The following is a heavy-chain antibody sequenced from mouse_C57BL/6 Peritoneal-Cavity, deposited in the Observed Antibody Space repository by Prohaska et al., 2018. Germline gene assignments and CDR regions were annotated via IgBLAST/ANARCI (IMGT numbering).Heavy chain of an antibody. CDR2: INSDGSAI. V-gene: IGHV11-1*02. Sequence: EVQLLETGGGLVQPGGSRGLSCEGTGFTFSGFWMSWVRQTRGETVEWIGDINSDGSAINYAPSIKDRCTIVRDNDKSTLYLQMSNVRSEDTATYYCMRYPDSKGWYYDVWGTRTAVSDSS. CDR3: MRYPDSKGWYYDV. D-gene: IGHD2-5*01. J-gene: IGHJ1*03. CDR1: GFTFSGFW.